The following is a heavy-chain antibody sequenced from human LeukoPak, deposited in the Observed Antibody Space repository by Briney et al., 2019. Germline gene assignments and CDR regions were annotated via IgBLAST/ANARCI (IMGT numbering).Heavy chain of an antibody. CDR2: IYTSGST. V-gene: IGHV4-4*07. CDR3: ARESPQYDEDAFDI. D-gene: IGHD3-16*01. J-gene: IGHJ3*02. CDR1: GGSISSYY. Sequence: ESGPTLVKPSETLSLTCTVSGGSISSYYWSWIRQPAGKGLEWIGRIYTSGSTNYNPSLKSRVTMSVDTSKNQFSLKLSSVTAADTAVYYCARESPQYDEDAFDIWGQGTMVTVSS.